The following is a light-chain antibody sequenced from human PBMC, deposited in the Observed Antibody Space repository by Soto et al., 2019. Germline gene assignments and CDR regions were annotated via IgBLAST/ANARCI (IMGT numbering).Light chain of an antibody. CDR3: HQYGTSPFT. V-gene: IGKV3-20*01. CDR1: QSVSTNY. J-gene: IGKJ3*01. Sequence: EVVLTQSPGTLSLSPGERATLSCMASQSVSTNYLAWYQQKPGQAPRLLIYGASSRATGIPDRFSGSGSGTDFTLTISRLEPEDFALYYCHQYGTSPFTFGPGTKVDIK. CDR2: GAS.